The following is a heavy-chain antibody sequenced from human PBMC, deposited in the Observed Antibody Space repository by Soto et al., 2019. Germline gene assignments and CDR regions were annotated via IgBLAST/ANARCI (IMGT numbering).Heavy chain of an antibody. Sequence: SETLSLTCTVSGGSISSSSYYWGWIRQPPGKGLEWIGSIFYSGSTYYNPSLKSRVTISVDTSKNQFSLKLSSVTAADKAVYYCARHPPQRYCSVGSCYSRCYYCMDVSGQATTVTVSS. D-gene: IGHD2-15*01. V-gene: IGHV4-39*01. CDR1: GGSISSSSYY. CDR2: IFYSGST. CDR3: ARHPPQRYCSVGSCYSRCYYCMDV. J-gene: IGHJ6*02.